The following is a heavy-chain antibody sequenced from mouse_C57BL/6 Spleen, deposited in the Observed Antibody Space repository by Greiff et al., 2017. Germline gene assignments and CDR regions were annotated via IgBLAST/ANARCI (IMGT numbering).Heavy chain of an antibody. CDR2: IDPETGGT. J-gene: IGHJ2*01. Sequence: QVQLKESGAELVRPGASVTLSCKASGYTFTDYEMHWVKQTPVHGLEWIGAIDPETGGTAYNQKFKGKAILTADKSSSTAYMELRSLTSEDSAVYYCTRLRMGNYVFDYWGQGTTLTVSS. CDR3: TRLRMGNYVFDY. V-gene: IGHV1-15*01. CDR1: GYTFTDYE. D-gene: IGHD2-1*01.